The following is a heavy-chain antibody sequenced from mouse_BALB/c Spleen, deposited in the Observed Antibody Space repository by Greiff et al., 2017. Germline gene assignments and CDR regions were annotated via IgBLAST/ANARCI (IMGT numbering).Heavy chain of an antibody. CDR1: GFNIKDYY. D-gene: IGHD1-1*01. J-gene: IGHJ2*01. CDR3: ARGSSYALDY. Sequence: VQLKQSGAELVRPGALVKLSCKASGFNIKDYYMHWVKQRPEQGLEWIGWIDPENGNTIYDPKFQGKASITADTSSNTAYLQLSSLTSEDTAVYYCARGSSYALDYWGQGTTLTVSS. V-gene: IGHV14-1*02. CDR2: IDPENGNT.